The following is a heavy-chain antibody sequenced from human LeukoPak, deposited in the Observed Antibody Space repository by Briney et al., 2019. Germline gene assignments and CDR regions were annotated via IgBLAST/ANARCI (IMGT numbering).Heavy chain of an antibody. Sequence: GGSLRLSCAASGFTFSSYSMNWVRQAPGKGLEWVSHISSSSSTIYYADSVKGRFTISRDNSKNTLYLQMDSLRAEDTAVYYCAKIFHPDYDFWSGYYLGGIDYWGQGTLVTVSS. J-gene: IGHJ4*02. CDR2: ISSSSSTI. CDR3: AKIFHPDYDFWSGYYLGGIDY. V-gene: IGHV3-48*01. CDR1: GFTFSSYS. D-gene: IGHD3-3*01.